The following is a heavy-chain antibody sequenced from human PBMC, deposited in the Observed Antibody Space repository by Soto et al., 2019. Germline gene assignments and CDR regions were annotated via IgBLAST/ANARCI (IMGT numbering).Heavy chain of an antibody. CDR3: ARHYYYDSSYYYPTNTQLSHVS. CDR2: IYPGDSDI. V-gene: IGHV5-51*01. CDR1: GYSFTSYW. D-gene: IGHD3-22*01. J-gene: IGHJ4*02. Sequence: GESLKISCKVSGYSFTSYWIAWVRQVPGKGLELMGVIYPGDSDIRYSPSFQGQATISADKSISTAYLQWSSLKASDSAMYFCARHYYYDSSYYYPTNTQLSHVSRGQGTLVTGSS.